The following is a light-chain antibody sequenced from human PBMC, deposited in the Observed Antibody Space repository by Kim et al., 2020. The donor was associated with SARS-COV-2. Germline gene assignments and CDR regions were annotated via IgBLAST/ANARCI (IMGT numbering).Light chain of an antibody. CDR2: GAS. V-gene: IGKV3-20*01. CDR1: ESLTSNY. CDR3: QKYGGSPWT. Sequence: SPGDRATLSCRTSESLTSNYLVWYQQKPGQPPRLLIYGASRRVTGIPDRFSGGGSGTDFTLTISRLESEDFAVYYCQKYGGSPWTFGQGTKVDIK. J-gene: IGKJ1*01.